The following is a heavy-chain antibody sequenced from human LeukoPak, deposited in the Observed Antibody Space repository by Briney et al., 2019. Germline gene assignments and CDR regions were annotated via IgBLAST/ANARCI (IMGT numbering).Heavy chain of an antibody. CDR3: ARGEENYYDTSGYYYRLTYYYYMDV. CDR1: GGSIRSSSNY. D-gene: IGHD3-22*01. CDR2: IYYSWST. Sequence: SETLSLTCTVSGGSIRSSSNYWGWIRQPPGKGLEWIASIYYSWSTYYNPSLKSRVTISVDTSKNQFSLKLRSVTAADTAVYYCARGEENYYDTSGYYYRLTYYYYMDVWGKGTTVTVSS. V-gene: IGHV4-39*07. J-gene: IGHJ6*03.